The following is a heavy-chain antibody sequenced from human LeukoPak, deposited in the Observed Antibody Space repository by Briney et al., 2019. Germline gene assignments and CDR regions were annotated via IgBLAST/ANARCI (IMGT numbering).Heavy chain of an antibody. CDR3: AKDPREVGATTGFDY. Sequence: GGSLRLSCAASGFTLSDYYMSWIRQAPGKGLEWVSYISSSGSTIYYADSVKGRFTISRDNAKNSLYLQMNSLRAEDTAVYYCAKDPREVGATTGFDYWGQGTLVTVSS. CDR2: ISSSGSTI. D-gene: IGHD1-26*01. J-gene: IGHJ4*02. V-gene: IGHV3-11*04. CDR1: GFTLSDYY.